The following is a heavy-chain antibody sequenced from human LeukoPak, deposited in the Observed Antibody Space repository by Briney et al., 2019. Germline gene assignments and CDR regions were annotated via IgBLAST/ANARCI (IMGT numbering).Heavy chain of an antibody. J-gene: IGHJ3*02. Sequence: SVKVSCRASGGTFSNYAISWVRQAPGQGLEWRGGIIPIFGTTSSAQELQGRVTFTADKSTSTAYMELSSLRSEDTAVYHCASPPVGGAFDIWGQGTMVTVSS. CDR2: IIPIFGTT. CDR3: ASPPVGGAFDI. D-gene: IGHD3-16*01. CDR1: GGTFSNYA. V-gene: IGHV1-69*06.